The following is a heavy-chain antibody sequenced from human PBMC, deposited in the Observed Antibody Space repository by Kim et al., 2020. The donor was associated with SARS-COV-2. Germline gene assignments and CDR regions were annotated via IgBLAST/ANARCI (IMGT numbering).Heavy chain of an antibody. V-gene: IGHV4-39*07. J-gene: IGHJ5*02. CDR3: AREKPYYDGNFNWFDP. D-gene: IGHD3-22*01. Sequence: SETLSLTCTVSGASISSSSYYWAWIRQPPGKGLEWIGSVYYSGSTYYNPSLKSRVPISIDTSKNQFSLKLSSVTAADTAMYYCAREKPYYDGNFNWFDPWGQGTLVTVSS. CDR2: VYYSGST. CDR1: GASISSSSYY.